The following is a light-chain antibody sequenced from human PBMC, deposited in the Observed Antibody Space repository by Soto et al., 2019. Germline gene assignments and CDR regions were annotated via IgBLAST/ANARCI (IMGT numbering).Light chain of an antibody. Sequence: QSALTQPPSVSGSPGQSVAISCTGTSSDLGNYNRVSWYQQPPGTAPRLIIYEVTNRPSGVPDRFSGSKSGDTASLTISGLQAEDEADYSCCSYTTSGTYVFGPGTKLTV. CDR3: CSYTTSGTYV. CDR2: EVT. V-gene: IGLV2-18*02. CDR1: SSDLGNYNR. J-gene: IGLJ1*01.